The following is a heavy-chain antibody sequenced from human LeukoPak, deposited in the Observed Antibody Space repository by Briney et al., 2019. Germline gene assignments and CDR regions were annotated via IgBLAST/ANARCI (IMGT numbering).Heavy chain of an antibody. V-gene: IGHV1-18*01. CDR2: ISAYNGNT. CDR1: GGTFSSYA. D-gene: IGHD6-25*01. Sequence: ASVKVSCKASGGTFSSYAISWVRQAPGQGLEWMGWISAYNGNTNYAQKLQGRVTMTTDTSTTTAYMELRSLRSDDTAVYYCARGSPYSSVDYWGQGTLVTVSS. J-gene: IGHJ4*02. CDR3: ARGSPYSSVDY.